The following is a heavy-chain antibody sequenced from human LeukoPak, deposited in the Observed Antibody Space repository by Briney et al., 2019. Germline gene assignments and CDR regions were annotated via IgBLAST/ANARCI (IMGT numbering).Heavy chain of an antibody. V-gene: IGHV1-46*01. CDR1: GYTFTGYY. J-gene: IGHJ4*02. Sequence: GASVKVSCKASGYTFTGYYMHWVRQAPGQGLEWMGIISPSGGSATYAQKFQGRVTMTRDTSTSTVYMELSSLRSEDTAVYYCARNRNIRGPREAFDYWGQGTLVTVSS. D-gene: IGHD3-10*01. CDR3: ARNRNIRGPREAFDY. CDR2: ISPSGGSA.